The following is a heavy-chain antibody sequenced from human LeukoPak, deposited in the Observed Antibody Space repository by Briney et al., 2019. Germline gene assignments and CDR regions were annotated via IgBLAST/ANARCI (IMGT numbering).Heavy chain of an antibody. Sequence: GSLRLSFAASGFTFSSFAMSLVRQAPGKGLEGVSTISGSGGSTYYADSVKGRFTISRDNSKNTLYLQMNSLRAEDTAVYYCAKSLLGYCSGGSCSDAFDIWGQGTMVTVSS. D-gene: IGHD2-15*01. CDR3: AKSLLGYCSGGSCSDAFDI. J-gene: IGHJ3*02. CDR2: ISGSGGST. CDR1: GFTFSSFA. V-gene: IGHV3-23*01.